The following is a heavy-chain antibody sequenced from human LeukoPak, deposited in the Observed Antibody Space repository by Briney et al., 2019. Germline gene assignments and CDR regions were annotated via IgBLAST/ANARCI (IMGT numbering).Heavy chain of an antibody. J-gene: IGHJ4*02. CDR1: GFTFSDYY. CDR3: AKDSSGWTY. CDR2: ISGSGGST. D-gene: IGHD6-19*01. V-gene: IGHV3-23*01. Sequence: GGSLRLSCAASGFTFSDYYMSWIRQAPGKGLEWVSAISGSGGSTYYADSVKGRFTISRDNSKNTLYLQMNSLRAEDTAVYYCAKDSSGWTYWGQGTLVTVSS.